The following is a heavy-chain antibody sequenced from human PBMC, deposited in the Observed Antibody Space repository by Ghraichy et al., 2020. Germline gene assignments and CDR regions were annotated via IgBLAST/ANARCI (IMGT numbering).Heavy chain of an antibody. Sequence: GGSLRLSCAASGFTFSSYSMNWVRQAPGKGLEWVSSISSSSSYIYYADSVKGRFTISRDNAKNSLYLQMNSLRAEDTAVYYCARDTAMVTADAFDIWGQGTMVTVSS. D-gene: IGHD5-18*01. CDR1: GFTFSSYS. J-gene: IGHJ3*02. V-gene: IGHV3-21*01. CDR2: ISSSSSYI. CDR3: ARDTAMVTADAFDI.